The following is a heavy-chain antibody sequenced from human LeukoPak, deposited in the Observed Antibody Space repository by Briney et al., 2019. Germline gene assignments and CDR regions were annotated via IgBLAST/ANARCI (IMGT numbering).Heavy chain of an antibody. V-gene: IGHV3-33*01. Sequence: PGGSLRLSCAASGFTFSSYGMHWVRQAPGKGLEWVAVIWYDGSNKYYADSVKGRFTISRDNAKSSLYLQLNSLRAEDTAVYYCARDSRGGYDRIGYFDYWGQGTLVTVSS. CDR2: IWYDGSNK. CDR3: ARDSRGGYDRIGYFDY. CDR1: GFTFSSYG. D-gene: IGHD3-22*01. J-gene: IGHJ4*02.